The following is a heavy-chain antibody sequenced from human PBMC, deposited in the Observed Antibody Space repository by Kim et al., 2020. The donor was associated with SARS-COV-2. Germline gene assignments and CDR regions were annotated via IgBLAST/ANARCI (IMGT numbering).Heavy chain of an antibody. CDR3: TREPPWASRAFDC. Sequence: YYADSVKGRLAISRDNSKNTLYLEMSSLRTEDTAVYYCTREPPWASRAFDCWGQGTLVTVSS. J-gene: IGHJ4*02. V-gene: IGHV3-30*03. D-gene: IGHD7-27*01.